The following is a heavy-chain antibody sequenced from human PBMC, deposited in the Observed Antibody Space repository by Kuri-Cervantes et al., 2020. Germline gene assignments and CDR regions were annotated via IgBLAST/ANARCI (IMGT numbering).Heavy chain of an antibody. V-gene: IGHV3-23*01. CDR2: ISGSGGST. J-gene: IGHJ4*02. D-gene: IGHD1-26*01. Sequence: GESLKISCAASGFTFSSYAMSWVRQAPGKGQEWVSAISGSGGSTYYADSVKGRFTISRDNSKNTLYLQMNSLRAEDTAVYYCAKSLTLSFWGSYYAATSGPDWWYWGQGTLVTVSS. CDR3: AKSLTLSFWGSYYAATSGPDWWY. CDR1: GFTFSSYA.